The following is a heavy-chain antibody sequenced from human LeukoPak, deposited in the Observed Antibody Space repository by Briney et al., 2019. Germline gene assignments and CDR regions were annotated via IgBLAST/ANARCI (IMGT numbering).Heavy chain of an antibody. CDR2: ISSSGSTI. CDR3: ARGYDILTSCFDY. V-gene: IGHV3-11*01. D-gene: IGHD3-9*01. J-gene: IGHJ4*02. Sequence: GGSLRLSCAASGFTFSDYYMSWIRQAPGKGLEWVSYISSSGSTIYYADSVKGRFTISRDNAKNSLYLQMNGLRAEDTAVYYCARGYDILTSCFDYWGQGTLVTVSS. CDR1: GFTFSDYY.